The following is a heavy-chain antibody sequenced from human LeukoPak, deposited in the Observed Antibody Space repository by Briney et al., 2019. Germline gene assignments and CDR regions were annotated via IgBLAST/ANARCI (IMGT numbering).Heavy chain of an antibody. CDR1: GFTFSDYY. V-gene: IGHV3-53*01. Sequence: GGSLRLSCAASGFTFSDYYMSWIRQAPGKGLEWVSLMYGGGSTDYADSVKGRFIVSRDNSKNTLYLQMSGLRAEDTAVYYCARERGNVGLYYYYAMDVWGQGTTVTVSS. J-gene: IGHJ6*02. CDR3: ARERGNVGLYYYYAMDV. CDR2: MYGGGST. D-gene: IGHD1-26*01.